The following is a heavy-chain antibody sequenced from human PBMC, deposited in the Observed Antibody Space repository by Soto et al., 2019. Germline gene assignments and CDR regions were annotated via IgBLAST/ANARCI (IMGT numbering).Heavy chain of an antibody. D-gene: IGHD5-12*01. V-gene: IGHV1-69*13. Sequence: SVKVSCKASGGTFSSYAISWVRQAPGQGLEWMGGIIPIFGTANYAQKFQGRVTITADESTSTAYMELSSLRSEDTAVYYCAREKKNVEMATMYYYYYGMDVWGQGTTVT. CDR3: AREKKNVEMATMYYYYYGMDV. CDR2: IIPIFGTA. CDR1: GGTFSSYA. J-gene: IGHJ6*02.